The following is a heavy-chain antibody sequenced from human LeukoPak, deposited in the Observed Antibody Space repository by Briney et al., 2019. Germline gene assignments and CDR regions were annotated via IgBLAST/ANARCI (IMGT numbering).Heavy chain of an antibody. CDR3: AREIGPIQLHLWGSAFDY. CDR1: GGTFSSYA. CDR2: IIPIFGTA. J-gene: IGHJ4*02. V-gene: IGHV1-69*05. Sequence: ASVKVSCKASGGTFSSYAISWVRQAPGQGLEWMGGIIPIFGTANYAQKFQGRVTMTRDTSTSTVYMKLSSLRSEDTAVYYCAREIGPIQLHLWGSAFDYWGQGTLVTVSS. D-gene: IGHD5-18*01.